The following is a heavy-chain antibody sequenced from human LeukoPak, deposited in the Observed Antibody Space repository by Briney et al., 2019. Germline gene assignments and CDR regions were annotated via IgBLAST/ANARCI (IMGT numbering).Heavy chain of an antibody. Sequence: PSETLSLTCTVSGGSIISNNHYWGWTRQPPGTGLEWFGSISYSGGTAHNPSLRSRVTVSADTSKNQFSLKVNSVTAADTAVYYCAREVEYYDSSGYRPHAFDIWGQGTLVTVSA. V-gene: IGHV4-39*02. CDR1: GGSIISNNHY. CDR2: ISYSGGT. CDR3: AREVEYYDSSGYRPHAFDI. D-gene: IGHD3-22*01. J-gene: IGHJ3*02.